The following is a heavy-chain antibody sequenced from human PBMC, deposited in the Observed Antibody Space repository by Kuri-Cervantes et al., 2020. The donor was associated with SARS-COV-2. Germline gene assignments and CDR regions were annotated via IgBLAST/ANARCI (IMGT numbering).Heavy chain of an antibody. CDR1: GFTFSSYA. D-gene: IGHD2-2*01. Sequence: GGSLRLSCAASGFTFSSYAMSWVRQAPGKGLEWVSAISGSGGSTYYADSVKGRFTISRDNSKNTLYLQMNSLRAEDTAVYYCAMTLPAAAPYYYYGMDVWGQGTTGHRLL. CDR3: AMTLPAAAPYYYYGMDV. J-gene: IGHJ6*02. V-gene: IGHV3-23*01. CDR2: ISGSGGST.